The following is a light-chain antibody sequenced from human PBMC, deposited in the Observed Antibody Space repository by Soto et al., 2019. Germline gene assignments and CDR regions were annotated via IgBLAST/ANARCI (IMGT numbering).Light chain of an antibody. J-gene: IGKJ1*01. CDR2: AAS. CDR1: QTISSY. CDR3: QQSHTWT. Sequence: DIQMTQSPSSLSASVGDRVTITCRASQTISSYLNWYQQKPGNAPKVLIYAASSLRSGVPSRFSGSGPGTDFTLTISSLQPEDFATYYCQQSHTWTFGQGTKVELK. V-gene: IGKV1-39*01.